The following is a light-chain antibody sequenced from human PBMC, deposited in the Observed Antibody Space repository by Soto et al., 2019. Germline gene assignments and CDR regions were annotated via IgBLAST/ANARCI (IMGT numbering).Light chain of an antibody. CDR2: GAS. CDR1: QSVSSN. V-gene: IGKV3-15*01. CDR3: QQYNNWPIT. J-gene: IGKJ5*01. Sequence: DIVMTQSPDSLAVSPGERATLSCRASQSVSSNLAWYQQKPGQAPRLLIYGASTRATGIPARFSGSGSGTEFTLTISSLQSEDFAVYYCQQYNNWPITFGQGTRREIK.